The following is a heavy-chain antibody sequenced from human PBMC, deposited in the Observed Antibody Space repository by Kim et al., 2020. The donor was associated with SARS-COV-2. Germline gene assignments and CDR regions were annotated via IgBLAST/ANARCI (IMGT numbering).Heavy chain of an antibody. J-gene: IGHJ4*02. CDR3: ARATSLRYFDWPYFDY. V-gene: IGHV1-3*01. Sequence: ASVKVSCKASGYTFTSYAMHWVRQAPGQRLEWMGWINAGNGNTKYSQKFQGRVTITRDTSASTAYMELSSLRSEDTAVYYCARATSLRYFDWPYFDYWGQGTLVTVSS. D-gene: IGHD3-9*01. CDR1: GYTFTSYA. CDR2: INAGNGNT.